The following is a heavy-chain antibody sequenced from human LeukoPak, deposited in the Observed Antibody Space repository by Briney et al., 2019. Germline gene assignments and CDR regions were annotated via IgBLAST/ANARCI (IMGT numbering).Heavy chain of an antibody. Sequence: PGGSLRLSCAASGFTFSSYGMHWVRQAPGKGLVWVSRFNSDGSSTYYADSVKGRFTISRDNAKNTLYLQMNSLRAEDTAVYYCARGRYYLDSWGQGTLVTVSS. CDR3: ARGRYYLDS. D-gene: IGHD4-17*01. CDR1: GFTFSSYG. CDR2: FNSDGSST. V-gene: IGHV3-74*01. J-gene: IGHJ4*02.